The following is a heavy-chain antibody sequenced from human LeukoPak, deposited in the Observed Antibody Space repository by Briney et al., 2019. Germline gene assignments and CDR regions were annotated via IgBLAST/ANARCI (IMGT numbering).Heavy chain of an antibody. Sequence: SETLSLTCTVSGGSISSSSYYWGWIRQPPGKGLEWIGIMYHSGSTYYNPSLKSRVTISVDTSKNQFSLRLSSVTAADTAVYYCAREGTVFFDFDYWGQGTLVTVSS. CDR3: AREGTVFFDFDY. CDR2: MYHSGST. J-gene: IGHJ4*02. D-gene: IGHD3-3*01. CDR1: GGSISSSSYY. V-gene: IGHV4-39*07.